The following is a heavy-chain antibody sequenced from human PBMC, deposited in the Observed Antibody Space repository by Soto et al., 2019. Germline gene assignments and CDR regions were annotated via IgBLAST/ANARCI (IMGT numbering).Heavy chain of an antibody. CDR2: ISWNSGSI. CDR1: GFTFDDYA. J-gene: IGHJ6*02. V-gene: IGHV3-9*01. CDR3: AKDKVYDYYYGMDV. Sequence: EVQLVESGGGLVQPGRSLRLSCAASGFTFDDYAMHWVRQAPGKGLEWVSGISWNSGSIGYADSVKGRFTISRDNAKNPLYLQMNSLRAEDTALYYCAKDKVYDYYYGMDVWGQGTTVTVSS.